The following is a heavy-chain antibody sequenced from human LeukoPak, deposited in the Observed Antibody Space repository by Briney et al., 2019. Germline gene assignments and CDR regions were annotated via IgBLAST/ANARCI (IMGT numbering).Heavy chain of an antibody. CDR3: AKASWVSNADAVL. J-gene: IGHJ4*02. CDR1: ADPLSSGGHY. D-gene: IGHD1-1*01. CDR2: IHHSGRS. V-gene: IGHV4-31*03. Sequence: TSQTLSLTCTVSADPLSSGGHYWAWIRQFPGKGLESIGFIHHSGRSRHNPSLKDRAAISVDTSRKQFALKLSSVTAADTAIYYCAKASWVSNADAVLWGQGTPVTVSS.